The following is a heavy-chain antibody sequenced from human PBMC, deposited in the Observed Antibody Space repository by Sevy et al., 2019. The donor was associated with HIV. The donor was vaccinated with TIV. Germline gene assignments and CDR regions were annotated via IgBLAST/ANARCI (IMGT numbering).Heavy chain of an antibody. V-gene: IGHV3-53*01. CDR1: EFTVSSDY. CDR2: IYSGGNT. CDR3: ARGSRWVPPMG. D-gene: IGHD3-10*01. Sequence: GGSLRLSCVASEFTVSSDYMTWVRQPPGKGLEWVSLIYSGGNTYYADSVKGRFTISRDSSKSTVYLQMNSLRADDTAVYYCARGSRWVPPMGWGQGTLVTVSS. J-gene: IGHJ4*02.